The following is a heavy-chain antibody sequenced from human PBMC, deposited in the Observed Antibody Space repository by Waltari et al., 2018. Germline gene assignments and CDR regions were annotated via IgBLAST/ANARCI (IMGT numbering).Heavy chain of an antibody. V-gene: IGHV1-69*05. CDR1: GGTFSSYA. CDR3: ARENPYSSGWYDY. Sequence: QVQLVQSGAEVKKPGSSVKVSCKASGGTFSSYAISWVRQAPGQGLEWMGGIIPICGTANYEQKFKGRGTRTTDESTSTAYMELSSLRSEDTAVYYCARENPYSSGWYDYWGQGTLVTVSS. J-gene: IGHJ4*02. CDR2: IIPICGTA. D-gene: IGHD6-19*01.